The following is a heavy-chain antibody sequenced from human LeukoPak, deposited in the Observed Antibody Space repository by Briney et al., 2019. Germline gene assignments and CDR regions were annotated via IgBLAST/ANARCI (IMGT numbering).Heavy chain of an antibody. CDR1: GGTFSNYG. D-gene: IGHD3-3*01. V-gene: IGHV1-69*04. J-gene: IGHJ4*02. CDR2: IIPLLNIT. Sequence: ASVKVSCKASGGTFSNYGISWVRQAPGQGLEWMGRIIPLLNITNYAQKFQGRVTITADKFTSTVYMDLGSLRFEDTAVYYCTRDRENVYYGFIDSWGQGTLVTISS. CDR3: TRDRENVYYGFIDS.